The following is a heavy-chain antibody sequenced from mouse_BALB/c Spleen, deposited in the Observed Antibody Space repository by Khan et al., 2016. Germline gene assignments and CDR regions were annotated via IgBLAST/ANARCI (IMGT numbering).Heavy chain of an antibody. D-gene: IGHD1-1*01. V-gene: IGHV3-8*02. CDR1: GDSITSGY. J-gene: IGHJ4*01. Sequence: EVQLQESGPSLVKLSQTLSLTCSVSGDSITSGYWNWIRKFPGNKLEYMGYISHSGSTYYNPSLKSRISITRDTSKNQYYLQLNSVTTEDTATYSCARYEGSTYVGGMDDWGQGTSVTVSS. CDR3: ARYEGSTYVGGMDD. CDR2: ISHSGST.